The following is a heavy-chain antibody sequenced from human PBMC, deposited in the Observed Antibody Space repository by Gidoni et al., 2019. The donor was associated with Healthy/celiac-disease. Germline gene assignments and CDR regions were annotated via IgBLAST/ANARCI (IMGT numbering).Heavy chain of an antibody. D-gene: IGHD4-17*01. CDR1: GGSISSSSYY. J-gene: IGHJ6*02. Sequence: QLQLQESGPGLVKPSETLSLTCTVSGGSISSSSYYWGWIRQPPGKGREWIGSIYYSGSTYYNPSLKSRVTISVDTSKNQFSLKLSSVTAADTAVYYCAIVTPPTTVTTGSYYYYYGMDVWGQGTTVTVSS. CDR2: IYYSGST. CDR3: AIVTPPTTVTTGSYYYYYGMDV. V-gene: IGHV4-39*01.